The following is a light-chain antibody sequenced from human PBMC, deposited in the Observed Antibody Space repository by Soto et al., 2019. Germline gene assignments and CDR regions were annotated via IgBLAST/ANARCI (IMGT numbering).Light chain of an antibody. CDR1: QDISNY. CDR2: DAS. V-gene: IGKV1-33*01. Sequence: DIQMNQSPSSLSASVGDRVTITCQASQDISNYLNWYQQKPGKAPKLLIYDASNLETGDPSRFSGSGSGTDFTFTISSLQPEDIATYYCQQYDNLPLTFGGGTKVEIK. CDR3: QQYDNLPLT. J-gene: IGKJ4*01.